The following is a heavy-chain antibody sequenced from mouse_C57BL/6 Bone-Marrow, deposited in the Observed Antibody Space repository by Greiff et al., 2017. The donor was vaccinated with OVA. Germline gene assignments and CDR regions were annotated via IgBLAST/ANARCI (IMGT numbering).Heavy chain of an antibody. CDR3: ARSLLNY. J-gene: IGHJ2*01. Sequence: QVQLQQSGAELVRPGASVKMSCKASGYTFTSYNMHWVQQTPRQGLEWIGAIYPGNGDTSYNQKFKGKATLTVDKSSSTAYMQLSSLTAEDSAVYFCARSLLNYWGQGTTLTVSS. V-gene: IGHV1-12*01. CDR1: GYTFTSYN. CDR2: IYPGNGDT.